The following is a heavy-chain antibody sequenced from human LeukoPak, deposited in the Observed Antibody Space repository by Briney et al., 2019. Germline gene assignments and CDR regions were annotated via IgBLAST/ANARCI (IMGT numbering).Heavy chain of an antibody. Sequence: ASVKVSCKASGYTFTSYDINWVRQATGQRLEWMGWMNPNSGNTGYAQKFQGRVTTTRNTSISTAYMELSSLRSEDTAVYYCARGSLIYGSGSYAFDIWGQGTMVTVSS. CDR3: ARGSLIYGSGSYAFDI. D-gene: IGHD3-10*01. CDR1: GYTFTSYD. J-gene: IGHJ3*02. V-gene: IGHV1-8*01. CDR2: MNPNSGNT.